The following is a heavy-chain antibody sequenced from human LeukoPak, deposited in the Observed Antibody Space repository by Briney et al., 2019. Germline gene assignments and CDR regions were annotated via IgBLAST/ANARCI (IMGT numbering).Heavy chain of an antibody. CDR2: ISPSASHR. Sequence: SGGSLRLSCAVSGFSVSNNYMNWVRQAPGKGLEWVAAISPSASHRYYADFVGGRFTISRDNSKNTLDLQMSSLRAEDTAVYYCVKDRFGSFDPWGQGTLVTVSS. CDR1: GFSVSNNY. CDR3: VKDRFGSFDP. J-gene: IGHJ5*02. D-gene: IGHD5-18*01. V-gene: IGHV3-23*01.